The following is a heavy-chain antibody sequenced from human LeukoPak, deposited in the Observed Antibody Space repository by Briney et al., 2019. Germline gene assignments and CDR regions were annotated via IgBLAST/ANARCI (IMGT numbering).Heavy chain of an antibody. CDR3: AKNRGISSGFFDY. D-gene: IGHD6-6*01. V-gene: IGHV3-23*01. CDR2: ISGSGDNT. CDR1: GFTFSNSA. Sequence: GGSLRLSCAASGFTFSNSAMSWVRQAPGKGLEWVSIISGSGDNTYYTGSVKGRFTISRDNSRNTLYLQMNSLRAEDTAIYYCAKNRGISSGFFDYWGQGSLVTVSS. J-gene: IGHJ4*02.